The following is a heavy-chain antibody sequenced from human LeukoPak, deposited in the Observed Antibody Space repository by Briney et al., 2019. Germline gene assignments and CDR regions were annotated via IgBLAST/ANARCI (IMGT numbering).Heavy chain of an antibody. J-gene: IGHJ4*02. CDR1: GGSISSSSYY. V-gene: IGHV4-39*01. D-gene: IGHD1-26*01. CDR3: ARLSGSYFDY. Sequence: SETLSLTCTVSGGSISSSSYYWGWIRQPPGKGLEWIGSIYYSGSTYYNPSLKSRVTISVDTSKNQFSLKLSSVTAADTAVYYCARLSGSYFDYWGQGTLVTVSS. CDR2: IYYSGST.